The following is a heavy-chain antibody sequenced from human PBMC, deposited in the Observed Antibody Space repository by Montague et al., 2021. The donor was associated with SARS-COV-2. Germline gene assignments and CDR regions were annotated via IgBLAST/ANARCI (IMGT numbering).Heavy chain of an antibody. V-gene: IGHV4-31*03. CDR3: ARGARQGYGFRLGSFDS. D-gene: IGHD3-10*01. CDR1: GGSISSANYY. J-gene: IGHJ4*02. Sequence: TLSLTCSVSGGSISSANYYWSWIRQHPRKGLEFIGYIYYSGSSFYNPSLKSRLTISVDTSKNRFSLRLSSVTAADTAVYYCARGARQGYGFRLGSFDSWGQGTLVTVSS. CDR2: IYYSGSS.